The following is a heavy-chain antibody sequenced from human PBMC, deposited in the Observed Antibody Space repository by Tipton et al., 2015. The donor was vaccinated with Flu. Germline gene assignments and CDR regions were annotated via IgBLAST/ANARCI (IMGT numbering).Heavy chain of an antibody. J-gene: IGHJ4*02. Sequence: TLSLTCSVSGDSIGSDYFWGWIRQPPGKGLEWIGNIHCSGNTYHNPSLRSRVAISLDTFKNQFSLKLTSVTAADTAVYYCATTTYFYGSGSHDYWGQGTLVTVSS. CDR2: IHCSGNT. V-gene: IGHV4-38-2*01. CDR1: GDSIGSDYF. CDR3: ATTTYFYGSGSHDY. D-gene: IGHD3-10*01.